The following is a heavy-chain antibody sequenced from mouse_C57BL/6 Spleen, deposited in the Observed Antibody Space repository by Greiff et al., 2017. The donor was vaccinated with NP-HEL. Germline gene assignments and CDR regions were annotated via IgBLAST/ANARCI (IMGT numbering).Heavy chain of an antibody. D-gene: IGHD2-4*01. Sequence: VQLQQSGTVLARPGASVKMSCKTSGYTFTSYWMHWVKQRPGQGLEWIGAINPGNSDTSYNQKFKGKAKLTAVTSASTAYMKLSSQTNEDSDVDYCTHNYDSDFDDWGQGTTLTVSS. CDR1: GYTFTSYW. CDR2: INPGNSDT. J-gene: IGHJ2*01. CDR3: THNYDSDFDD. V-gene: IGHV1-5*01.